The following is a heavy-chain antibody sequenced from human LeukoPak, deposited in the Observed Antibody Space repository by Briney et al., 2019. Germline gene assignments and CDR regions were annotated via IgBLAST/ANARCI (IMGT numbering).Heavy chain of an antibody. V-gene: IGHV3-23*01. CDR2: ISGSGHST. J-gene: IGHJ4*02. Sequence: PGGSLRLSCAASGFTFSSYAMSWVRQAPGKGLEWVSGISGSGHSTYYADSVKGRFTISRDNSKNTVYLEMNSLRVEGTAVYYCAKEDYGDYGDYDYWGQGTLVTVSS. CDR3: AKEDYGDYGDYDY. CDR1: GFTFSSYA. D-gene: IGHD4-17*01.